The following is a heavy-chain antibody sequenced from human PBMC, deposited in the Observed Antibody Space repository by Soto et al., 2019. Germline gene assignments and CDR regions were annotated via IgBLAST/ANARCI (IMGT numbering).Heavy chain of an antibody. CDR3: ARLIANYDFCMDV. V-gene: IGHV1-18*01. Sequence: ASVKVSCKASGYTFTNYGISWVRQAPGQGLEWMGWINAYNGNTNYAQKLQGRVTMTTDTSTSTAYMEVRSLTSDDTAVYYCARLIANYDFCMDVWGQGTTVTVSS. D-gene: IGHD3-3*01. CDR2: INAYNGNT. CDR1: GYTFTNYG. J-gene: IGHJ6*02.